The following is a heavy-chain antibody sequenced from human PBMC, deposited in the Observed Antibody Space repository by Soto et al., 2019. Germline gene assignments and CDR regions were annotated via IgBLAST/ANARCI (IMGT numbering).Heavy chain of an antibody. CDR3: AKDHDFWSGYID. CDR2: ISYDGSNK. Sequence: GGSLRLSCAASGFTFSSYGMHWVRQAPGKGLEWVAVISYDGSNKYYADSVKGRFTISRDNSKNTLYLQMNSLRAEDTAVYYCAKDHDFWSGYIDWGQGTLVTVSS. J-gene: IGHJ4*02. D-gene: IGHD3-3*01. V-gene: IGHV3-30*18. CDR1: GFTFSSYG.